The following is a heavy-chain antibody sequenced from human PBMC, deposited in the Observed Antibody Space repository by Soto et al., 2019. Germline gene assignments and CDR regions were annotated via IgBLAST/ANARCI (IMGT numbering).Heavy chain of an antibody. CDR1: GFTIRAYG. CDR3: AKGGRQWLVTSDFNY. V-gene: IGHV3-30*18. Sequence: GGSKRLPYAAAGFTIRAYGRHSVRPAPGKGLEWVAVVSHDGRNTHYADSVKGRFTISRDSSKNTVSLEMTSLRAEDTAVYYCAKGGRQWLVTSDFNYWGQGALVTVSS. J-gene: IGHJ4*02. CDR2: VSHDGRNT. D-gene: IGHD6-19*01.